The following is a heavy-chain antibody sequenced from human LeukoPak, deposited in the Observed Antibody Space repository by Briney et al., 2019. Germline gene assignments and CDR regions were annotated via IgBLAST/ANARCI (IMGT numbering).Heavy chain of an antibody. J-gene: IGHJ4*02. CDR1: GGSISIYY. CDR3: ARDHYDILTGYKD. D-gene: IGHD3-9*01. V-gene: IGHV4-34*01. Sequence: SETLSLTCTVSGGSISIYYWSWIRQPPGKGLEWIGEINHSGSTNYNPPLKSRVTISVDTSKNQFSLKLSSVTAADTAVYYCARDHYDILTGYKDWGQGTLVTVSS. CDR2: INHSGST.